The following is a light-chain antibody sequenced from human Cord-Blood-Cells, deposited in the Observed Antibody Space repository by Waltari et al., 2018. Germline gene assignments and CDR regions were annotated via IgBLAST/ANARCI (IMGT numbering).Light chain of an antibody. V-gene: IGKV3D-20*02. CDR3: QQRSNWIT. Sequence: EIVLTQSPGTLSLSPGERATLSCRASQSVSSSYLAWYQQKPGQAPRLLIYGASSRATGIPDRFSGSGSGTDFTLTISRLEPEDFAVYYCQQRSNWITFGQG. CDR1: QSVSSSY. J-gene: IGKJ5*01. CDR2: GAS.